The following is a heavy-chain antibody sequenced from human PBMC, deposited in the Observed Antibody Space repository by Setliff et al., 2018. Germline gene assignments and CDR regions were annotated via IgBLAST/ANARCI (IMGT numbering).Heavy chain of an antibody. J-gene: IGHJ5*02. D-gene: IGHD6-19*01. Sequence: GESLKISCAASGFTFSGAEIHWVRQASGKGLEWVGRIRSRADKYATDYGASAKGRFIISRDDSKKTAYLQMSSLRAEDTAMYYCLLPCTSGWHNWADPWGQGTRVTVSS. CDR1: GFTFSGAE. CDR2: IRSRADKYAT. V-gene: IGHV3-73*01. CDR3: LLPCTSGWHNWADP.